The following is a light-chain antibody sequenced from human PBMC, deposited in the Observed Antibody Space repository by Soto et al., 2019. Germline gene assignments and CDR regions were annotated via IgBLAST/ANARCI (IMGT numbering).Light chain of an antibody. CDR2: DVS. Sequence: QSVLTQPASVSGSPGQSITISCTGTSSDVGGYNYVSWYQQHPGKAPKLMIYDVSNRPSGVSNRFSGSKSGNTASLTISGLQAEDEADYYCSSYTTSSTPGVFGTGTGSPS. CDR3: SSYTTSSTPGV. J-gene: IGLJ1*01. CDR1: SSDVGGYNY. V-gene: IGLV2-14*01.